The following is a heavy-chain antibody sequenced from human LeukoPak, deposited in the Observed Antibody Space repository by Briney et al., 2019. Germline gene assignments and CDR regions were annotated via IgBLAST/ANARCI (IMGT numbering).Heavy chain of an antibody. CDR1: GFTFSSYA. CDR3: AKPPLGYSDTADAFDI. Sequence: GGSLRLSCAASGFTFSSYAMSWVRQAPGKGLEWVSAISGSGGSTYYADSVKGRFTISRDNSKNTLYLQMNSLRAEDTAVYYCAKPPLGYSDTADAFDIWGQGTMVTVSS. V-gene: IGHV3-23*01. D-gene: IGHD5-18*01. J-gene: IGHJ3*02. CDR2: ISGSGGST.